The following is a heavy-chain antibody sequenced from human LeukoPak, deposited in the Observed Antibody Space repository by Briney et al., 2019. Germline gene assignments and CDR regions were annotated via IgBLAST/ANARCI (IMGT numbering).Heavy chain of an antibody. CDR3: ARGFYGDYLYYFDY. D-gene: IGHD4-17*01. Sequence: SGTLSLTCAVPGGSISSSSYYWGWIRQPPGKGLEWIGSIYYSGSTYYNPSLKSRVTISVDTSKNQFSLKLSSVTAADTAVYYCARGFYGDYLYYFDYWGQGTLVTVSS. V-gene: IGHV4-39*07. J-gene: IGHJ4*02. CDR1: GGSISSSSYY. CDR2: IYYSGST.